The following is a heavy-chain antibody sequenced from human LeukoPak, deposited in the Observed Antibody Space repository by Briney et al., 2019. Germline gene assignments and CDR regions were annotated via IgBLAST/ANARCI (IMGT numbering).Heavy chain of an antibody. D-gene: IGHD5-24*01. CDR2: IYYSGST. J-gene: IGHJ4*02. V-gene: IGHV4-39*02. Sequence: SETLSLTCTVSGGSISITSYYWDWVRQPPGKGLEWIGSIYYSGSTYYKPSLQSRVAISVDTSKNHFSLKLSSVTAADTAVYYCARSRLVVEMATIIPGDYWGQGTLVTVSS. CDR1: GGSISITSYY. CDR3: ARSRLVVEMATIIPGDY.